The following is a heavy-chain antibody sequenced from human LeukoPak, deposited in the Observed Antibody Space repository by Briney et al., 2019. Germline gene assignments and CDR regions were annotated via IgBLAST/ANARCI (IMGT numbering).Heavy chain of an antibody. CDR2: ISYDGSNK. V-gene: IGHV3-30*04. D-gene: IGHD3-10*01. Sequence: PGRALRLSGAASGSTFDSYAMHWVRQAPGKGLEWVAVISYDGSNKYYADSVKGRFTISRDNSKNTLYLQMNSLRAEDTAVYYCATYGSGSHKSQPFDYWGQGTLVTVSS. CDR3: ATYGSGSHKSQPFDY. CDR1: GSTFDSYA. J-gene: IGHJ4*02.